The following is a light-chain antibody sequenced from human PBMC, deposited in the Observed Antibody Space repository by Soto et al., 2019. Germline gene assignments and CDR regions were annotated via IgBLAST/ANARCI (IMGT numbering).Light chain of an antibody. J-gene: IGKJ1*01. CDR1: QSISTH. CDR2: AAS. Sequence: IQMTQSPSSLSASLGDIVSITCRSSQSISTHLSWDQQKPGKAAKLLIYAASSLQSWCPSRFTGSGSGTDFTLTISSLQPEDFATYYCQQSYTSWWTFGQGTKVDI. CDR3: QQSYTSWWT. V-gene: IGKV1-39*01.